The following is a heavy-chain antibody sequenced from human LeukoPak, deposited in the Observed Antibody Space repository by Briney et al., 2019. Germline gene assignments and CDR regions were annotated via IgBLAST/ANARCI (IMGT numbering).Heavy chain of an antibody. V-gene: IGHV3-23*01. D-gene: IGHD3-22*01. CDR1: GFTFSRYA. J-gene: IGHJ4*02. CDR2: ISGSGGST. CDR3: AKRGVVIRVILVGFHKEAYYFDS. Sequence: PGGSLRLSCAASGFTFSRYAMSWVRQAPGKGLEWVAGISGSGGSTNYANSVKGRFTISRDNRKNTLYLQMNSLRSEDTAVYFCAKRGVVIRVILVGFHKEAYYFDSWGQGALVTVSS.